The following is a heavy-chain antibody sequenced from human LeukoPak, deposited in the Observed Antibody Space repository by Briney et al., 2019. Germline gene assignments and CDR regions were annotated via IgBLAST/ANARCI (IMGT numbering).Heavy chain of an antibody. CDR3: TTGLGKPDMDY. CDR2: IKTRTDGGTT. J-gene: IGHJ4*02. V-gene: IGHV3-15*01. Sequence: GGSLRLSCATSGFPFTNTWMNWVRQAPGKGLEWVGRIKTRTDGGTTDHAAPVKGRFTISRDDSKNTLYLQMNSLKTEDTAVYYCTTGLGKPDMDYWGQETLVTASS. CDR1: GFPFTNTW. D-gene: IGHD3-10*01.